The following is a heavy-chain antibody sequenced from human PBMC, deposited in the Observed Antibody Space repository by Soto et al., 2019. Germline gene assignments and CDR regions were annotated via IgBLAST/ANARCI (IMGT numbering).Heavy chain of an antibody. J-gene: IGHJ6*03. D-gene: IGHD3-9*01. CDR2: ISYDGSNK. V-gene: IGHV3-30*18. CDR3: AKDPYSHYDILTGYYEYYYYYMDV. Sequence: GGSLRLSCAASGFTFSSYGMHWVRQAPGKGLEWVAVISYDGSNKYYADSVKGRFTIPRDNSKNTLYLQMNGLRAEDTAVYYCAKDPYSHYDILTGYYEYYYYYMDVWGKGTTVTVSS. CDR1: GFTFSSYG.